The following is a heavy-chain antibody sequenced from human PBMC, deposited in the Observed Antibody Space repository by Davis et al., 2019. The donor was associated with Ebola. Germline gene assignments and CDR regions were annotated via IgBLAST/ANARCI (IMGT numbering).Heavy chain of an antibody. D-gene: IGHD6-13*01. V-gene: IGHV3-48*02. CDR3: ARDPQGSWYYYYGMDV. CDR2: ISSSSSTI. Sequence: ESLKISCAASGFTFSSYSMNWVRQAPGKGLEWVSYISSSSSTIYYADSVKGRFTISRDNAKNSLYLQMNSLRDEDTAVYYCARDPQGSWYYYYGMDVWGQGTTVTVSS. CDR1: GFTFSSYS. J-gene: IGHJ6*02.